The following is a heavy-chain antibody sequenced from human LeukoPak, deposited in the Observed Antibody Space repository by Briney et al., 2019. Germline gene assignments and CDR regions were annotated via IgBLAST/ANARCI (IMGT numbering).Heavy chain of an antibody. D-gene: IGHD6-13*01. V-gene: IGHV3-33*01. Sequence: GRSLRLSCAASGFTFSSYGMHWVRQAPGKGLEWVAVIWYDGSNKYYADSVKGRFTISRDNSKITLYLQMNSLRAEDTAVYYCARDGGQQLDTPISHFDYWGQGTLVTVSS. J-gene: IGHJ4*02. CDR2: IWYDGSNK. CDR1: GFTFSSYG. CDR3: ARDGGQQLDTPISHFDY.